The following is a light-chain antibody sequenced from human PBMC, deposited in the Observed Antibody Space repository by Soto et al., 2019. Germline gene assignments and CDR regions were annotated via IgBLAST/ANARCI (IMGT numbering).Light chain of an antibody. CDR1: QSFSSSY. CDR3: QQYGTSPRT. Sequence: EIVLTQSPGTLSLSLGERATLSCRASQSFSSSYLAWYQQKPGQAPRLLIYATSSRATGIPDRFSGSGSQTDFTLTISRLEPEDFAVYYCQQYGTSPRTFGQGTKVDTK. V-gene: IGKV3-20*01. CDR2: ATS. J-gene: IGKJ1*01.